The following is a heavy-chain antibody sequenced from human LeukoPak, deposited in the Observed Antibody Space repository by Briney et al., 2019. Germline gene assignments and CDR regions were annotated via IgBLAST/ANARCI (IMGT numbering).Heavy chain of an antibody. V-gene: IGHV3-23*01. Sequence: GGSLRLSCAASGFTFSSYAMSWVRQAPGKGLEWVSAISGSGGSTYYADSVKGRFTISRDNSKNTLFLQMNSLRAEDTAVYYCAPREATGLSFDYWGQGTLVTVSS. J-gene: IGHJ4*02. CDR3: APREATGLSFDY. CDR1: GFTFSSYA. D-gene: IGHD5-12*01. CDR2: ISGSGGST.